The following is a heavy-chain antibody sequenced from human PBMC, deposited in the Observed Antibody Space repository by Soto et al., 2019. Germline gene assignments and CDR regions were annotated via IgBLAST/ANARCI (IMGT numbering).Heavy chain of an antibody. V-gene: IGHV4-4*02. J-gene: IGHJ6*02. Sequence: SETLSLTCAVSGGSIRSSNWLGWVRQPPGKGLEWIGEIYHSGSTNYNPSLKSRVTISVDKSKNQFSLKLSSVTAADTAVYYCARMNCISTSCYGYYYYGMDVWGQGTTVTVSS. CDR2: IYHSGST. D-gene: IGHD2-2*01. CDR1: GGSIRSSNW. CDR3: ARMNCISTSCYGYYYYGMDV.